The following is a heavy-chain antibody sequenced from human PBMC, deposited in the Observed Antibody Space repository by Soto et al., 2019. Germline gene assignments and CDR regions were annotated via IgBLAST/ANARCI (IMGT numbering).Heavy chain of an antibody. CDR3: AHTAGYSDGNIVYYYDSSGPVGY. CDR2: IYWDDDK. J-gene: IGHJ4*02. Sequence: SGPTLVNATQTLTLTCTFYEFSLSTSGVGVGWIRQPPGKALEWLALIYWDDDKRYSPSLKSRLTITKDTSKNQVVLTMTNMDPVDTATYYCAHTAGYSDGNIVYYYDSSGPVGYWSQGSLVTVS. CDR1: EFSLSTSGVG. V-gene: IGHV2-5*02. D-gene: IGHD3-22*01.